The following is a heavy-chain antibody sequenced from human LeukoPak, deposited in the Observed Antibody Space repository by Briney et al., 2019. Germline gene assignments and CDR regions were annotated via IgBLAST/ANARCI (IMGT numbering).Heavy chain of an antibody. Sequence: AGGSLRLSCAASGFTFSNAWMSWVRLAPGKGLEWVGRIKSKTDGGTTDYAAPVKGRFTISRDDSKNTLYLQMNSLKTEDTAVYYCTTGITIFGVVSYYMDVWGKGTTVTVSS. V-gene: IGHV3-15*01. J-gene: IGHJ6*03. CDR2: IKSKTDGGTT. D-gene: IGHD3-3*01. CDR1: GFTFSNAW. CDR3: TTGITIFGVVSYYMDV.